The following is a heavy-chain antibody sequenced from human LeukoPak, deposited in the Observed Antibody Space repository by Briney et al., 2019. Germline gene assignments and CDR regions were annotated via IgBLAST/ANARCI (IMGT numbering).Heavy chain of an antibody. Sequence: PGGSLRLSCAASGFTFRDFSMHWVRQAPGKGLEWVSLVSGDGGVTHYADSVKGRFTISRDNSKNSLYLQMSSLRVEDTAFYYCAKGNNSLSFNFDYWGQGTLVTVSS. J-gene: IGHJ4*02. CDR1: GFTFRDFS. D-gene: IGHD2/OR15-2a*01. CDR2: VSGDGGVT. V-gene: IGHV3-43*02. CDR3: AKGNNSLSFNFDY.